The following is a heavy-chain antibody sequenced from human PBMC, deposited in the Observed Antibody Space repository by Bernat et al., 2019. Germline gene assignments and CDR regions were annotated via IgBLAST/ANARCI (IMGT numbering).Heavy chain of an antibody. CDR1: GFTFSLHA. J-gene: IGHJ3*02. D-gene: IGHD4-23*01. Sequence: EAQLLESGGGLVEPGGSLRLSCAASGFTFSLHAMAWVRQAPGKGLGGVWAISGSGLTTYYADSVKGRFTVSRDNARNTVYLEMSSLTAEDTALYYCAKDEEGGGRDHDAFDIWGHGTMVTVSS. V-gene: IGHV3-23*01. CDR3: AKDEEGGGRDHDAFDI. CDR2: ISGSGLTT.